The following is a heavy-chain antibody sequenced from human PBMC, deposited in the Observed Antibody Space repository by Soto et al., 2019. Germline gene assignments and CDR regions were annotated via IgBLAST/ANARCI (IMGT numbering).Heavy chain of an antibody. CDR1: GGTFNTFA. Sequence: QVQLVRSGAEVKKPGSSVKVSCNVSGGTFNTFAISWVRQAPGQGLEWMGGIIPILGPAFYAQKFQGRVTITADKSTNAAYLELSSLRSEDTAVYYCARAAKRYFDYWGQGTLVTVSS. V-gene: IGHV1-69*06. J-gene: IGHJ4*02. CDR3: ARAAKRYFDY. CDR2: IIPILGPA.